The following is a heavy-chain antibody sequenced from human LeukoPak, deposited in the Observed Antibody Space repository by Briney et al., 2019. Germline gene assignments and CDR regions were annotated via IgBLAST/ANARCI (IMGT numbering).Heavy chain of an antibody. CDR1: GFTFSDYY. CDR3: ARNPYSSSWLYYYYYYMDV. CDR2: ISCSGSTI. Sequence: PGGALRLSGASSGFTFSDYYMSWIRQAPGKGLDWVSYISCSGSTIYYADSVKGRFTISRDNAKNSLYLQMNSLRAEDTAVYYCARNPYSSSWLYYYYYYMDVWGKGTTVTVSS. V-gene: IGHV3-11*04. D-gene: IGHD6-13*01. J-gene: IGHJ6*03.